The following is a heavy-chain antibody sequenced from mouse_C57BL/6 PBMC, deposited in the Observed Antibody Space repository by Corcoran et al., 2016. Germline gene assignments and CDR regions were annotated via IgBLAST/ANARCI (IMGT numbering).Heavy chain of an antibody. CDR3: APYDYDGYFDV. CDR1: GFAFCSYW. J-gene: IGHJ1*03. Sequence: QVQLQQFGAELVKPGASVKISCKASGFAFCSYWMNWVEQRPGKGLEWIGQIYPGDGDTNYNGKFKGKATLTADKSSSTAYMQLSSLTSEDSAVYFCAPYDYDGYFDVWGTGTTVTVSS. D-gene: IGHD2-4*01. V-gene: IGHV1-80*01. CDR2: IYPGDGDT.